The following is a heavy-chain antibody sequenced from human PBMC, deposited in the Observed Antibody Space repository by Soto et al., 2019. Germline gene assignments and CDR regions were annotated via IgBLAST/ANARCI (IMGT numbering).Heavy chain of an antibody. J-gene: IGHJ4*02. CDR1: GYTFTSYD. Sequence: ASEKVSCKASGYTFTSYDIYWVLQATGQGLEWMGWLNPNTGDSAYAQKFQGRISVTSDTSINTVHMELSSLRSEDTAVYYCARRAEIKCLNGFGDANYYADCSGQGTL. CDR3: ARRAEIKCLNGFGDANYYADC. CDR2: LNPNTGDS. V-gene: IGHV1-8*01. D-gene: IGHD2-21*02.